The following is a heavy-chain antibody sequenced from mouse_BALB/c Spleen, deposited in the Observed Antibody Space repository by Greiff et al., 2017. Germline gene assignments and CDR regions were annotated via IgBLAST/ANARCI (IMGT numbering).Heavy chain of an antibody. CDR2: ISYSGST. CDR1: GYSITSDYA. Sequence: DVKLQESGPGLVKPSQSLSLTCTVTGYSITSDYAWNWIRQFPGNKLEWMGYISYSGSTSYNPSLKSRISITRDTSKNQFFLQLNSVTTEDTATYYCARGDYSVFDYWGQGTTLTVSS. CDR3: ARGDYSVFDY. D-gene: IGHD1-1*02. V-gene: IGHV3-2*02. J-gene: IGHJ2*01.